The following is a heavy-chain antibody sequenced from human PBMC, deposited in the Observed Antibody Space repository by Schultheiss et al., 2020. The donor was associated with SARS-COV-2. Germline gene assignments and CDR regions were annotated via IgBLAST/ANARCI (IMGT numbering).Heavy chain of an antibody. Sequence: SETLSLTCAVYGGSFSDYSWTWVRQPPGKGLEWIGDIDHSGSTYYNPSLKSRVTISVDTSKNQFSLKVSSVTAADTAVYYCARDSGWYGAFDYWGQGALVTVSS. CDR3: ARDSGWYGAFDY. CDR1: GGSFSDYS. CDR2: IDHSGST. V-gene: IGHV4-34*01. J-gene: IGHJ4*02. D-gene: IGHD6-19*01.